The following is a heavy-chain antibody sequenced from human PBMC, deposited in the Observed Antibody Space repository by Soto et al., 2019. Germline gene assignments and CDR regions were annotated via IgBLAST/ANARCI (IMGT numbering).Heavy chain of an antibody. Sequence: ASVKVSCKASGYTFTSYGISWVRQAPGQGLEWMGWISAYNGNTNYAQKLQGRVTMTTDTSTSTAYMELRSLRSDDTAVYYCAREDVVVPAAIRVMDVWGKGTTVTVSS. CDR2: ISAYNGNT. CDR3: AREDVVVPAAIRVMDV. J-gene: IGHJ6*03. CDR1: GYTFTSYG. D-gene: IGHD2-2*01. V-gene: IGHV1-18*01.